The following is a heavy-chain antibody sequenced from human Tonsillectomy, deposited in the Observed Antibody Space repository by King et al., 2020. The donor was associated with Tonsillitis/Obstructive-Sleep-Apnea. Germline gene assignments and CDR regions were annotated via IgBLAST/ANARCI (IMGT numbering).Heavy chain of an antibody. CDR1: GFTVSHNF. CDR2: IHPNGST. Sequence: VQLVESGRGLVQPGGSLRLSCAASGFTVSHNFMGWVRQAAGKGLEWVSFIHPNGSTYHTDSVKGRFSLSRHNSNNSLGLHMSNVRPDDTALYYCGTSSVGWGLHAFDIWGQGAMLIVSS. CDR3: GTSSVGWGLHAFDI. V-gene: IGHV3-53*04. J-gene: IGHJ3*02. D-gene: IGHD3-22*01.